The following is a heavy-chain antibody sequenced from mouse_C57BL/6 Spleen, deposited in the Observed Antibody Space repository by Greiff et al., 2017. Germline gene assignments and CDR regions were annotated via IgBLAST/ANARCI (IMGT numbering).Heavy chain of an antibody. D-gene: IGHD1-1*01. V-gene: IGHV1-31*01. CDR1: GYSFTGYY. J-gene: IGHJ1*03. CDR3: GRGDYGSSWYFDV. CDR2: IYPYNGVS. Sequence: VQLQQSGPELVKPGASVKISCKASGYSFTGYYMHWVKQSHGNILDWIGYIYPYNGVSSYNQKFKGKATLTVDKSSSTAYMELRSLTSEDSAGYCWGRGDYGSSWYFDVRGTGTTVTVAS.